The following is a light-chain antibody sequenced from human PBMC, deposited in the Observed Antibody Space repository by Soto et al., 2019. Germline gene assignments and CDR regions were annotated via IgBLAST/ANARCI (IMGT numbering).Light chain of an antibody. CDR3: QQYDRSPYT. CDR1: QRIRTW. CDR2: KAT. J-gene: IGKJ2*01. V-gene: IGKV1-5*03. Sequence: DIQMTQSPSTLSASVGDRVTITCRASQRIRTWLAWYQQKPGGAPRLLIYKATTLESGVPSRFSGSGSGTEFPLTISSLQTDDFATYYCQQYDRSPYTSGQGTQLEIK.